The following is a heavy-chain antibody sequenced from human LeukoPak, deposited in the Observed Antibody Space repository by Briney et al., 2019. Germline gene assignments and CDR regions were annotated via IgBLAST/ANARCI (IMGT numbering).Heavy chain of an antibody. J-gene: IGHJ6*03. Sequence: ASVKVSCKASGYTFTSYGISWVRQAPGQGLEWMGWISAYNGNTNYAQKLQGRVTMTTDTSTSTAYMELRSLRSDDTAVYYCARGFWSGYWNYYYYMDVWGKGTTVTVSS. CDR2: ISAYNGNT. V-gene: IGHV1-18*01. CDR1: GYTFTSYG. D-gene: IGHD3-3*01. CDR3: ARGFWSGYWNYYYYMDV.